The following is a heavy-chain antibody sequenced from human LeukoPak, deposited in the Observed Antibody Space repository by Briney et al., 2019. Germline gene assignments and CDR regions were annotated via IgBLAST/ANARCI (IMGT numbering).Heavy chain of an antibody. CDR2: INPNSGGI. CDR3: ARGGLGYCSSTSCLGYDAFDI. J-gene: IGHJ3*02. D-gene: IGHD2-2*01. V-gene: IGHV1-2*02. CDR1: GYTFTGYY. Sequence: GASVKVSCKASGYTFTGYYMHWVRQAPGQGLEWMGWINPNSGGIKYAKKFQGRVTMTRDTSISTAYMELSRLRSDDTAIYYCARGGLGYCSSTSCLGYDAFDIWGQGTMVTVSS.